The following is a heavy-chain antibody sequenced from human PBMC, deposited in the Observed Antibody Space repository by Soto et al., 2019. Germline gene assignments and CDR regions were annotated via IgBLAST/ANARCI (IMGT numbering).Heavy chain of an antibody. CDR3: ARGGYYDNSWGKLNHYGLDV. CDR1: GNTFTSYH. J-gene: IGHJ6*02. CDR2: INPSGGST. D-gene: IGHD3-16*01. Sequence: ASVKVSCKASGNTFTSYHMHWVRQAPGQGLEWMGIINPSGGSTSYAPKFQGRVTMTRDTSTRIVSMELRGLKSDDTAVYYCARGGYYDNSWGKLNHYGLDVWGQGTSVTVSS. V-gene: IGHV1-46*01.